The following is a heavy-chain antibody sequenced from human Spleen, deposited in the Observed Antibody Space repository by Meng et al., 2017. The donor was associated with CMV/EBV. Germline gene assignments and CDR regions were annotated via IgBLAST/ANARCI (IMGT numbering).Heavy chain of an antibody. CDR1: GFTFSTSV. V-gene: IGHV3-21*01. Sequence: LSLTCAASGFTFSTSVLTWVRQAPGKGLEWVSSISSSNSDIYYVDSLKGRISISRDNAKNSLYLQMNSLRVEDTAVYYCARVTRFTIFGVVSQYYYDAMDVWGPGTTVTVSS. CDR2: ISSSNSDI. CDR3: ARVTRFTIFGVVSQYYYDAMDV. J-gene: IGHJ6*02. D-gene: IGHD3-3*01.